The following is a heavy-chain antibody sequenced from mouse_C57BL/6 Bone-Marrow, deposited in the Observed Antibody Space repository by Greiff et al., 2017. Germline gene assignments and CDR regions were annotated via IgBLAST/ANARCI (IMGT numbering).Heavy chain of an antibody. D-gene: IGHD3-2*02. V-gene: IGHV1-4*01. CDR1: GYTFTSYT. Sequence: VKLQQSGAELARPGASVKMSCKASGYTFTSYTMHWVKQRPGQGLEWIGYINHSSGYTKYNQKFKDKATLTADKSSSTAYMQLSSLTSEDSAVYYCARSETAQALDYWGQGTTLTVSS. CDR3: ARSETAQALDY. CDR2: INHSSGYT. J-gene: IGHJ2*01.